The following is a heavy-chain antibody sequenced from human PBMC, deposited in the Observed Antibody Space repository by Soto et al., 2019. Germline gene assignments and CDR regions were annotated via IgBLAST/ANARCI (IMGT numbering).Heavy chain of an antibody. CDR2: INAGNGNT. V-gene: IGHV1-3*01. CDR1: GYTFSSYA. Sequence: ASVKVSCKASGYTFSSYAIHWVRQAPGQGLEWMGWINAGNGNTKYSQKFQGRVTITRDTSASTAYMELNSLRSEDTAVYYCARVDVTYWGQGALVTVSS. D-gene: IGHD2-21*02. J-gene: IGHJ4*02. CDR3: ARVDVTY.